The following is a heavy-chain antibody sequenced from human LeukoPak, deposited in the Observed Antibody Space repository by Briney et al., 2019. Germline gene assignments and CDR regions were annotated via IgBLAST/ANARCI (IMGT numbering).Heavy chain of an antibody. Sequence: GRSLRLSCAASGFTFSSYGMHWVRQAPGKGLEWVAVIWYDGSNKYYADSVKGRFTISRDNSKNTLYLQMNSLRAEDTAVYYCARDSCSSTSCYGGYSFDDWGQGTLVTVSS. CDR1: GFTFSSYG. V-gene: IGHV3-33*01. CDR3: ARDSCSSTSCYGGYSFDD. J-gene: IGHJ4*02. CDR2: IWYDGSNK. D-gene: IGHD2-2*01.